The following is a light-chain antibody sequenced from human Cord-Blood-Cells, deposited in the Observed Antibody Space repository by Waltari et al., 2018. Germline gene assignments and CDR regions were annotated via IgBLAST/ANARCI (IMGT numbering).Light chain of an antibody. V-gene: IGLV2-14*01. CDR1: SSDVGGYNS. J-gene: IGLJ3*02. CDR2: EVS. Sequence: QSALTQPASVSGSPGQSITIPCTGTSSDVGGYNSVSWYQQPPGKAPKLMIYEVSNRPSGVSNRFSGSKSGNTASLTISGLQAEDEADYYCSSYTSSSTWVFGGGTKLTVL. CDR3: SSYTSSSTWV.